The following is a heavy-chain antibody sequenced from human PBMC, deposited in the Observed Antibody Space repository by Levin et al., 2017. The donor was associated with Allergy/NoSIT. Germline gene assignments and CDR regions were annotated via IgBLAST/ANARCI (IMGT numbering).Heavy chain of an antibody. J-gene: IGHJ4*02. D-gene: IGHD3-3*01. Sequence: PGGPLRLSCAASGFTFSSYEMNWVRQAPGKGLEWVSYISSSGSTIYYADSVKGRFTISRDNAKNSLYLQMNSLRAEDTAVYYCARQLGNFWSGYNYFDYWGQGTLVTVSS. CDR2: ISSSGSTI. CDR3: ARQLGNFWSGYNYFDY. CDR1: GFTFSSYE. V-gene: IGHV3-48*03.